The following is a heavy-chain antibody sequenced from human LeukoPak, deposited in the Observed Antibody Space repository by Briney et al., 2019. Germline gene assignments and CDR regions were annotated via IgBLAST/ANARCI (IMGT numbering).Heavy chain of an antibody. CDR2: INHSGST. V-gene: IGHV4-34*01. CDR1: GGSFSGYY. CDR3: ARLPYYYDSSGYYYFSFDY. Sequence: PSETLSLTCAVYGGSFSGYYWSWIRQPPGKGLEWIGEINHSGSTNYNPSLKSRVTISVDTSKNQFSPKLSSVTAADTAVYYCARLPYYYDSSGYYYFSFDYWGQGTLVTVSS. J-gene: IGHJ4*02. D-gene: IGHD3-22*01.